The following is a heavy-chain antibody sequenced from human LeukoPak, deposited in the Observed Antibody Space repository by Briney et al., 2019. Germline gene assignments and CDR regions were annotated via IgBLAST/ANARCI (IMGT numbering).Heavy chain of an antibody. D-gene: IGHD4-17*01. V-gene: IGHV4-39*01. CDR1: GGSISSSSYY. CDR3: ARTSYDVDDYGDYGPLDFFDY. CDR2: IYYSGST. Sequence: PSETLSLTCTVSGGSISSSSYYWGWIRQPPGKGLEWIGSIYYSGSTYYNPSLKSRVTISVDTSKNQFSLKLSSVTAADTAVYYCARTSYDVDDYGDYGPLDFFDYWGQGTLVTVSS. J-gene: IGHJ4*02.